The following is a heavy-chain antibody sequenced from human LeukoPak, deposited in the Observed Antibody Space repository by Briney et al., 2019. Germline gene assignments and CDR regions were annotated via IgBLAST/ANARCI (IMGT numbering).Heavy chain of an antibody. D-gene: IGHD3-22*01. CDR3: ARDIHDYYDSSGYYDY. V-gene: IGHV4-34*01. CDR1: GGSISSNY. J-gene: IGHJ4*02. Sequence: SETLSLTCTVSGGSISSNYWSLIRQPPGKGLEWIGEINHSGSTNYNPSLKSRVTISVDTSKNQFSLKLSSVTAADTAVYYCARDIHDYYDSSGYYDYWGQGTLVTVSS. CDR2: INHSGST.